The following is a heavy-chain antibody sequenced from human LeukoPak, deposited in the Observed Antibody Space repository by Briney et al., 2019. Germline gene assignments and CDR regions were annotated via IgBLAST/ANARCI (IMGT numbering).Heavy chain of an antibody. CDR3: AKEAPGTTAFDI. CDR1: GFTFSSHW. Sequence: GGSLRLSCVASGFTFSSHWMHWVRQAPGKGLVWVSRINSDGSSTSYADSVKGRFTISRDNAKNTLYLQMNSLRAEDTAVYYCAKEAPGTTAFDIWGQGTMVIVSS. CDR2: INSDGSST. D-gene: IGHD1-7*01. V-gene: IGHV3-74*01. J-gene: IGHJ3*02.